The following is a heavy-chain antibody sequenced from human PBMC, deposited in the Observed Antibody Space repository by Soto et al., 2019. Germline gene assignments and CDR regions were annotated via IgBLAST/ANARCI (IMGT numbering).Heavy chain of an antibody. V-gene: IGHV1-69*12. CDR1: GGTFGNSA. Sequence: QVQLVQSGAEVKKPGSSVNVSCKTSGGTFGNSAVTWVRQAPGQGLEWLGGIVPMFGTANYAQKFQGRVTITADESTITASMALNSLKTVDTAVYYCARDGDPKSAFWSGPWGGGRFDPWGQGTLVTVSS. J-gene: IGHJ5*02. D-gene: IGHD3-3*01. CDR3: ARDGDPKSAFWSGPWGGGRFDP. CDR2: IVPMFGTA.